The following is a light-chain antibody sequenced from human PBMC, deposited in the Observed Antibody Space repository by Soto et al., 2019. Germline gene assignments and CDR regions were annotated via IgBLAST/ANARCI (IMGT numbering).Light chain of an antibody. V-gene: IGKV3D-15*01. Sequence: EIVMTQSPATLSVSPGERATLSCRASQSVSSYLAWYQQKPGQAPRLLIYDASNRATGIPARFSGSVSVTDITSIIGSRQPDDLPIYYCQHYNSYSGAFGQGT. CDR2: DAS. CDR3: QHYNSYSGA. CDR1: QSVSSY. J-gene: IGKJ1*01.